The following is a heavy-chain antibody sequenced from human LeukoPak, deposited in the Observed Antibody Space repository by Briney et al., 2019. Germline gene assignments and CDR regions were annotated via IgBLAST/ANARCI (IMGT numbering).Heavy chain of an antibody. D-gene: IGHD3-22*01. CDR1: GGTFNNYP. V-gene: IGHV1-69*06. CDR3: ARDRTAVQYYDSSGYYKAFDM. CDR2: IIPIFGTA. J-gene: IGHJ3*02. Sequence: GASVKVSCKASGGTFNNYPITWVRQAPGQGLGWMGRIIPIFGTATYAQKFQGRVTITADKSTSTAYMELSSLRSEDTAVYYCARDRTAVQYYDSSGYYKAFDMWGQGTMVTVSS.